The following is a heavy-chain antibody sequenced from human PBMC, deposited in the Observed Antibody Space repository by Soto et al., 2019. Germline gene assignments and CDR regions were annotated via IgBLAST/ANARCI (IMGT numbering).Heavy chain of an antibody. Sequence: SVKVSCKASGGTFSSYAISWVRQAPGQGLEWMGGIIPIFGTANYAQKFQGRVTITADESTSTAYMELSSLRSEDTAVYYCARGLAEYSSSFYYGMDVWGQGTTVTVSS. D-gene: IGHD6-6*01. V-gene: IGHV1-69*13. CDR3: ARGLAEYSSSFYYGMDV. CDR2: IIPIFGTA. J-gene: IGHJ6*02. CDR1: GGTFSSYA.